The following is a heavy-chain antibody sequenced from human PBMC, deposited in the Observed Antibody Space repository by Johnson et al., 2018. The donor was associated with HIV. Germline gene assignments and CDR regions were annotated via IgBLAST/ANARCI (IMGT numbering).Heavy chain of an antibody. J-gene: IGHJ3*02. CDR1: EFTFRDYW. CDR3: ARDKYDLTAITGSAFDI. CDR2: IKQDGSDT. D-gene: IGHD3-16*01. V-gene: IGHV3-7*05. Sequence: EVQLVESGGGLVQPGGSLRLSCSASEFTFRDYWMAWVRQAPGRGLEWVANIKQDGSDTYYLDSVKGRFTISRDNTKNSLFLQMDTLRAGDTAVYYCARDKYDLTAITGSAFDIWGQGTMVTVSS.